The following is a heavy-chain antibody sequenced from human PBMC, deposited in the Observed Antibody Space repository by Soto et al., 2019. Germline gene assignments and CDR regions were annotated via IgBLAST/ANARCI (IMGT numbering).Heavy chain of an antibody. J-gene: IGHJ6*02. V-gene: IGHV1-69*13. CDR2: IIPIFGTA. CDR3: ARGSSPRHYYYYYGMDV. CDR1: GGTFSSYA. Sequence: SVKVSCKASGGTFSSYAISWVRQAPGQGLEWMGGIIPIFGTANYAQKFQGRVTITADESTSTAYMELSSLRSEDTAVYYCARGSSPRHYYYYYGMDVWGQGTTVTVSS.